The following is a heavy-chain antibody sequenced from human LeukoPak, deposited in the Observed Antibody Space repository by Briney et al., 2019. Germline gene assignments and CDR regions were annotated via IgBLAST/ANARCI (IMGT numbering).Heavy chain of an antibody. CDR1: GFTFGDYY. CDR2: ISNSGRTI. D-gene: IGHD1-26*01. V-gene: IGHV3-11*01. Sequence: GGSLRPSCAASGFTFGDYYMTWIRRAPGKGLEWVSYISNSGRTIYYADSLKGRFTISRDNAKNSLYLQMNSLRSEDTAVYYCARGGVGATTYVWFDPWGQGTLVTVSS. J-gene: IGHJ5*02. CDR3: ARGGVGATTYVWFDP.